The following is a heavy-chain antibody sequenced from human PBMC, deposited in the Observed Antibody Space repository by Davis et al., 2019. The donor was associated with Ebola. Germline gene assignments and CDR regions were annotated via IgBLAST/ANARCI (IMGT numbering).Heavy chain of an antibody. CDR1: GYTFTRYP. CDR2: INTNTGNP. CDR3: ARDRGLDSSGWYDY. Sequence: ASVQVSCKASGYTFTRYPMNWVRPAPGQGLEWMGWINTNTGNPTYAQGFTGRFVFSLDTSVSTAYLQISSLKAEDTAVYYCARDRGLDSSGWYDYWGQGTLVTVSS. V-gene: IGHV7-4-1*02. D-gene: IGHD6-19*01. J-gene: IGHJ4*02.